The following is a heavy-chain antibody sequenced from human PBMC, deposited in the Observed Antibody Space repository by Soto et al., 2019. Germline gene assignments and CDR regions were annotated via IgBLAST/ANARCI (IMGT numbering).Heavy chain of an antibody. Sequence: PGESLKISCKGSGYIFTTYWIGWVRQMPGKGLEWMGIIYPGDSDTRYSPSFQGQVTISADKSINTAYLQWSSLKASDTAMYYCARPDGDYYGSGGYGMDVWGQGTTVTAP. J-gene: IGHJ6*02. CDR2: IYPGDSDT. D-gene: IGHD3-10*01. CDR1: GYIFTTYW. V-gene: IGHV5-51*01. CDR3: ARPDGDYYGSGGYGMDV.